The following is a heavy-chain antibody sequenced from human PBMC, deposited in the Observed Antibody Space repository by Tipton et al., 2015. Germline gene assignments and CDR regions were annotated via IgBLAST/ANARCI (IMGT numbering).Heavy chain of an antibody. J-gene: IGHJ5*02. V-gene: IGHV4-61*01. CDR3: ARCSDYYDSSGFWYNWFDP. D-gene: IGHD3-22*01. CDR2: IYYSGST. Sequence: LRLSCAVSAYSISSDYYWSWIRQPPGKGLEWIGYIYYSGSTNYNPSLKSRVTISVDTSKNQFSLKLSSVTAADTAFYYCARCSDYYDSSGFWYNWFDPWGQGTLVTVSS. CDR1: AYSISSDYY.